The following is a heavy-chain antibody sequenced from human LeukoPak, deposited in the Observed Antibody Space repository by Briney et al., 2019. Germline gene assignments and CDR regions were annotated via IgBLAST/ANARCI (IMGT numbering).Heavy chain of an antibody. CDR1: GFTFSSNW. CDR2: INSDGSST. CDR3: ARALGCPLDY. V-gene: IGHV3-74*01. D-gene: IGHD3-16*01. J-gene: IGHJ4*02. Sequence: GGSLRLSCAAFGFTFSSNWLHWVRQAPGKGLVWVSRINSDGSSTNYADSVKGRFTISRDNAKNTLYLQMNSLRAEDTAVYYCARALGCPLDYWGQGTLVTVSS.